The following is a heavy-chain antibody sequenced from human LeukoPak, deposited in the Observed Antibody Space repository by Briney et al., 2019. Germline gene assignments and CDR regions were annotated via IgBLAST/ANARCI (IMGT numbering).Heavy chain of an antibody. CDR2: IYYSGIN. CDR1: GGSISSTGYY. V-gene: IGHV4-39*02. D-gene: IGHD3-9*01. Sequence: SETLSLTCTVPGGSISSTGYYWDWIRQPPGQGLEWIGNIYYSGINYYNPSLRSRVTISVDTSKNQFSLKVSSVTAADAAVYYCARDDILTGSFDFWGQGTLVTVSS. CDR3: ARDDILTGSFDF. J-gene: IGHJ4*02.